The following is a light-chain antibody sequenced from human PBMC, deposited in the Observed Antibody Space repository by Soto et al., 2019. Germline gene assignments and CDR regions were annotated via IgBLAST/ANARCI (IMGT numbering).Light chain of an antibody. J-gene: IGLJ1*01. V-gene: IGLV2-14*01. CDR3: SSYTSSSTPYV. CDR1: SRYVGGYNY. CDR2: DDS. Sequence: QPALTQPASLSVFPGQSITISCTGTSRYVGGYNYVSWYQQHPGKAPKLMIYDDSNRPSGVSNRFSGSKSGNTASLTISGLQAEDEADYYCSSYTSSSTPYVFGNGTKVTVL.